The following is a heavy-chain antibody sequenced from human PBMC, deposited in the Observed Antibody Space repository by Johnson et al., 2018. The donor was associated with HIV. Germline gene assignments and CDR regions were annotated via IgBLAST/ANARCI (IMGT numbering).Heavy chain of an antibody. CDR1: GFTFSIYD. J-gene: IGHJ3*02. V-gene: IGHV3-13*01. CDR2: IGVTSDT. D-gene: IGHD5-18*01. Sequence: VQLVESGGGLVQPGGSLRLSCAASGFTFSIYDMHWVRQTTGKGLEWVSAIGVTSDTDYLGSVKGRFTISRDNAKKTLYRQMNSLRDGDTAVCDSGYSLSYDAFDIWGQGTMVTVSS. CDR3: GYSLSYDAFDI.